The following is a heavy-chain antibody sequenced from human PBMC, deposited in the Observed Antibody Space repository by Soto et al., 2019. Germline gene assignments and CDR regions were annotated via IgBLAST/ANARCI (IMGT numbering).Heavy chain of an antibody. CDR3: ARLIAARTYYYYYGMDV. CDR1: GYSFTSYW. CDR2: IYPGDSDT. D-gene: IGHD6-6*01. V-gene: IGHV5-51*01. J-gene: IGHJ6*02. Sequence: PGESLKISCKGSGYSFTSYWIGWVRQMPGKGLERMGIIYPGDSDTRYSPSFQGQVTISADRSISTAYLQWSSLKASDTAMYYCARLIAARTYYYYYGMDVWGQGTTVTVSS.